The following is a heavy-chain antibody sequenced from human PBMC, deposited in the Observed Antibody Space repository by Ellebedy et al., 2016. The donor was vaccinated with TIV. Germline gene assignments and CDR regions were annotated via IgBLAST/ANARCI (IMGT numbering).Heavy chain of an antibody. J-gene: IGHJ5*02. CDR3: ARGGLVAAGAPGWFDP. CDR1: GGSFSGYY. Sequence: SETLSLTCAVYGGSFSGYYWSWIRQPPGKGLEWIGYIYYSGSTYYNPSLKSRVTISVDTSKDQFSLKLSSVTVAADTAVYYCARGGLVAAGAPGWFDPWGQGNLVTVSS. D-gene: IGHD6-13*01. CDR2: IYYSGST. V-gene: IGHV4-34*09.